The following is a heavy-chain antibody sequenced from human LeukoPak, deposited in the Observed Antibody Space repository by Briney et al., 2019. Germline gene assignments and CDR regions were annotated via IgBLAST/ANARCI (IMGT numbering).Heavy chain of an antibody. Sequence: SETLSLTCTVSGGSISSYYWSWIRQPPGKGLEWIGYIYYSGSTNYNPSLKSRVTISVDTSKNQFSLKLSSVTAADTAVYYCARQLEVNTYYDFWSGYHSGTLEFDYWGQGTLVTVSS. CDR2: IYYSGST. V-gene: IGHV4-59*08. CDR1: GGSISSYY. D-gene: IGHD3-3*01. CDR3: ARQLEVNTYYDFWSGYHSGTLEFDY. J-gene: IGHJ4*02.